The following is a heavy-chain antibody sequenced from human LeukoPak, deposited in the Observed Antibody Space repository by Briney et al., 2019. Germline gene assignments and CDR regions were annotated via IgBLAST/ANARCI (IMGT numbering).Heavy chain of an antibody. D-gene: IGHD2-21*01. CDR1: GFTFNNYA. J-gene: IGHJ4*02. V-gene: IGHV3-23*01. CDR3: AKSDCGTIGCKLLDY. CDR2: INSGGDAT. Sequence: GGSLRLSCAGSGFTFNNYAMSWVRQAPGKGLEWVSAINSGGDATAYADSVRGRFTISRDNSKNTLSLQLRGLRADDTAIYYCAKSDCGTIGCKLLDYWGQGTLVIVSS.